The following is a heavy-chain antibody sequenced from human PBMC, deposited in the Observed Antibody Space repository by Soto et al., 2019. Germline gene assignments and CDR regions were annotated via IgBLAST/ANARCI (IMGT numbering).Heavy chain of an antibody. V-gene: IGHV3-49*03. CDR3: TRALGYCTNGVCYPDY. CDR2: IRNKAYGGTT. Sequence: GGSLRLSCTASGFNFGDHALSWFRQAPGKGLEWVGFIRNKAYGGTTEYAASVKVRFTISRDDSKSIAYLQMSSLKTEDTAVYHCTRALGYCTNGVCYPDYWGQGTLVTVSS. D-gene: IGHD2-8*01. CDR1: GFNFGDHA. J-gene: IGHJ4*02.